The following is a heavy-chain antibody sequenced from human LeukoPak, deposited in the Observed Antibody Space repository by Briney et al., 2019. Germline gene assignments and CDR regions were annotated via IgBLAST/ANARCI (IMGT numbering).Heavy chain of an antibody. V-gene: IGHV1-46*01. CDR1: GYTFTSYH. J-gene: IGHJ4*02. CDR3: VKEEAQTYFFYL. Sequence: ASVKVSCKTSGYTFTSYHMHWVRQAPGQGLEWVAIIKSTGDTTVYAQKFQGRVTVTRDTSTSTVYMDLSSLSSEDTAVSYCVKEEAQTYFFYLWGPGNPGTVSP. CDR2: IKSTGDTT.